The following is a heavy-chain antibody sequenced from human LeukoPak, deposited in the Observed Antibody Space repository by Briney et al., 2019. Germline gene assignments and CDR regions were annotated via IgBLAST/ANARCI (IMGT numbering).Heavy chain of an antibody. J-gene: IGHJ4*02. CDR2: IIPIFGTA. Sequence: GSSVKVSCKASGGTFSSYAISWVRQAPGQGLEWMGGIIPIFGTANYAQKFQGRVTITADKSTSTAYMELSSLRSEDTAVYYCGGGHYDYVWGSYRMIDNWGQGTLVTVSS. CDR3: GGGHYDYVWGSYRMIDN. D-gene: IGHD3-16*02. V-gene: IGHV1-69*06. CDR1: GGTFSSYA.